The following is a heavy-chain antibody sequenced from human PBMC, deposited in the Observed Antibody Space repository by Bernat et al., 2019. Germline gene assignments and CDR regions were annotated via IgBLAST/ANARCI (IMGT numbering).Heavy chain of an antibody. CDR3: ARHINSLIEGYFDL. J-gene: IGHJ2*01. CDR1: GFTFSSYG. V-gene: IGHV3-33*01. Sequence: QVQLVESGGGVVQPGRSLRLSCAASGFTFSSYGMYWVRQAPGKGLEWVAVIYHDASNKYYSDFVKGRFTISRDDSKNTLYLQMNSLRPEDTAVYSCARHINSLIEGYFDLWGPGTLVTVSS. CDR2: IYHDASNK. D-gene: IGHD2/OR15-2a*01.